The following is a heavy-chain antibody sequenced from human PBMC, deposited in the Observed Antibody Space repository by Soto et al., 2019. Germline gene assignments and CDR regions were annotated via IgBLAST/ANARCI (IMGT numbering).Heavy chain of an antibody. CDR1: GFPFSTYW. CDR2: IKEDGNER. Sequence: GGSLRLSCAASGFPFSTYWMTWVRQAPGKGLQWVGNIKEDGNERNYVDSVKGRFTISRDNAKKSLFLQMNSLRVDDTAVYYCARDFRNKGMDVWGQGTTVTVSS. J-gene: IGHJ6*02. V-gene: IGHV3-7*03. CDR3: ARDFRNKGMDV.